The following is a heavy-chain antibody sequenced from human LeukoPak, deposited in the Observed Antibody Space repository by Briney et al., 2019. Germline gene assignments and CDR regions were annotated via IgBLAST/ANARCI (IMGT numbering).Heavy chain of an antibody. CDR2: IIPIFGTA. J-gene: IGHJ3*02. CDR3: ASVRGPYCGGDCYSGDAFDI. D-gene: IGHD2-21*02. CDR1: GGTFSSFA. V-gene: IGHV1-69*05. Sequence: SVKVSCKASGGTFSSFAISWVRQAPGQGLEWMGRIIPIFGTANYAQKFQGRVTITTDESTSTAYMELSSLRSEDTAVYYCASVRGPYCGGDCYSGDAFDIWGQGTMVTVSS.